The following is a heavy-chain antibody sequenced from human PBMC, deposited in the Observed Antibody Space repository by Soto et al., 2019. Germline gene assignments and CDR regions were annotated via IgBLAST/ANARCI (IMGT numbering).Heavy chain of an antibody. CDR2: IYPGDSDT. Sequence: CSSVSFGIVRIIKKTGKGLEWMGIIYPGDSDTRYSPSFQGQVTISADKSISTAYLQCSSLKASDTAMYYCAIQQRPGYDYSARSRDVCG. J-gene: IGHJ3*01. D-gene: IGHD5-12*01. V-gene: IGHV5-51*01. CDR3: AIQQRPGYDYSARSRDV. CDR1: CSSVSFG.